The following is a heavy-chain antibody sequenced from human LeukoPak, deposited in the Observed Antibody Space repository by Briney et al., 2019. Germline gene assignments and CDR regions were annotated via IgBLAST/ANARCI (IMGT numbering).Heavy chain of an antibody. Sequence: GGSLRLSCAASGFTFSSYAMSWVRQAPGKGLEWVSAISGSGGSTYYADSVKGRFTISRDNSKNTLYLQMNSLRAEDTAVYYCAKDVDYGVYYFDYWGQRTLVTVSS. CDR1: GFTFSSYA. V-gene: IGHV3-23*01. CDR2: ISGSGGST. D-gene: IGHD4-17*01. CDR3: AKDVDYGVYYFDY. J-gene: IGHJ4*02.